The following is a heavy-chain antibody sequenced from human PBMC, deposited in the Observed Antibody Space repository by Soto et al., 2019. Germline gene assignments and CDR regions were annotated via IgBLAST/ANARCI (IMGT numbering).Heavy chain of an antibody. CDR2: ISTYNGKT. J-gene: IGHJ3*02. CDR1: GYTFTSHG. D-gene: IGHD1-26*01. CDR3: ARLLTEGATYREDAFDM. Sequence: ASVKVSCKTSGYTFTSHGISWVRQAPGQGLEWMGWISTYNGKTDYAQKFQGRVTMTADTRTSTVYMEVRSLRSDDTAVYHCARLLTEGATYREDAFDMWGQGTKVTVSS. V-gene: IGHV1-18*01.